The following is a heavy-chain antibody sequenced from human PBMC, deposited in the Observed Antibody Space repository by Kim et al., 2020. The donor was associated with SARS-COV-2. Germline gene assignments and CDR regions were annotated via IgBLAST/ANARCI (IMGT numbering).Heavy chain of an antibody. V-gene: IGHV3-72*01. CDR3: TRGYSDGPVYAFDI. CDR2: IGNKAHSYTT. D-gene: IGHD5-12*01. CDR1: GLSFVDQY. J-gene: IGHJ3*02. Sequence: GGSLRLSCRASGLSFVDQYMDWVRQAPAGGLEWVGRIGNKAHSYTTEYASSMKDRITISRDDPAKSLYLQMNSLKIDDTAVYYCTRGYSDGPVYAFDIWGQGTMVTVSS.